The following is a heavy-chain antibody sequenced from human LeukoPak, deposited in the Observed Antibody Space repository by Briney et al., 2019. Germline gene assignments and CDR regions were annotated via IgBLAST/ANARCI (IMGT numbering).Heavy chain of an antibody. D-gene: IGHD6-19*01. Sequence: GGSLRLSCAASGFTFSTHSMNWVRQAPGKGLEWVAVISYDGSNKYYADSVKGRFTISRDNSKNTLYLQMNSLRAEDTAVYYCARAPPVAGFFDYWGQGTLVTVSS. CDR1: GFTFSTHS. V-gene: IGHV3-30*03. CDR3: ARAPPVAGFFDY. J-gene: IGHJ4*02. CDR2: ISYDGSNK.